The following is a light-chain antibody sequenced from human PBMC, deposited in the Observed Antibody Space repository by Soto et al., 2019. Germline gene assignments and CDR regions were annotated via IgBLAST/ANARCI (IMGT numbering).Light chain of an antibody. CDR2: AAS. CDR3: QKYNTAPQT. CDR1: QGIIDN. V-gene: IGKV1-27*01. J-gene: IGKJ1*01. Sequence: DIQMTQSPSSLSANVGDRVTITCRASQGIIDNVAWFQQKPGKAPKLLIYAASTPQSGVPSRFSGSGSGTDFTLTISSLQPEDVATYYCQKYNTAPQTFGQGTKVEIK.